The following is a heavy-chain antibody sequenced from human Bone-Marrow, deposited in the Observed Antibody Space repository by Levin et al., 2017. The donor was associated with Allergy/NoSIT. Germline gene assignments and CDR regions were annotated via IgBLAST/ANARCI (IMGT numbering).Heavy chain of an antibody. CDR3: AADTGNYDFWSDYLDY. J-gene: IGHJ4*02. V-gene: IGHV1-58*01. CDR2: IVVGSGNT. CDR1: GLPFPSSA. Sequence: AASVKVSCKASGLPFPSSAVQWLRQARGQRLEWMGWIVVGSGNTKYAQNFQERVTITRDMSTSTAYMELTSLRPEDTAVYYCAADTGNYDFWSDYLDYWGQGTLVNVSS. D-gene: IGHD3-3*01.